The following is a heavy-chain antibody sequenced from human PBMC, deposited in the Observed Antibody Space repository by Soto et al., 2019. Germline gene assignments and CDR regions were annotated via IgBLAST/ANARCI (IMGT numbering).Heavy chain of an antibody. D-gene: IGHD2-15*01. CDR1: GYTFTDYG. CDR3: AREYCSGGRCYGVDY. Sequence: ASVKVSCKASGYTFTDYGITWVRQAPGQGLEWMGWINTKKDDTKYTQKFQGRVTMTTDTPTSTAYMELSSLRSDDTAVYYCAREYCSGGRCYGVDYWG. CDR2: INTKKDDT. J-gene: IGHJ4*01. V-gene: IGHV1-18*01.